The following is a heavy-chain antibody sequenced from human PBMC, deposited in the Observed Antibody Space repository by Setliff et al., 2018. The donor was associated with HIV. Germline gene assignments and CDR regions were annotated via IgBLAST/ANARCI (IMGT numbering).Heavy chain of an antibody. V-gene: IGHV1-18*01. CDR2: ISTYSDET. CDR1: GHTFTAYG. CDR3: ARDVEHMMDV. J-gene: IGHJ6*02. Sequence: ASVKVSCKPSGHTFTAYGLSWVRQAPGQGLEWMGRISTYSDETSYAQRLQGRVTMTTDTSTSTAYMELRRLTFDDTAVYYCARDVEHMMDVWGQGTTVTVSS.